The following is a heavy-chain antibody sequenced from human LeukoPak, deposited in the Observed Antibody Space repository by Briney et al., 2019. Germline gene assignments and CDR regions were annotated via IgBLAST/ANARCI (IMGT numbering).Heavy chain of an antibody. CDR1: GGSISSYY. Sequence: KPSETLSLTCTVSGGSISSYYWSWIRQPPGKGLEWIGHIYYSGSTNYNPSLKSRVTISVDTSKNQFSLKLSSVTAADTAVYYCARNDYGDYGNHYYYMDVWGKGTTVTVSS. V-gene: IGHV4-59*01. J-gene: IGHJ6*03. CDR3: ARNDYGDYGNHYYYMDV. D-gene: IGHD4-17*01. CDR2: IYYSGST.